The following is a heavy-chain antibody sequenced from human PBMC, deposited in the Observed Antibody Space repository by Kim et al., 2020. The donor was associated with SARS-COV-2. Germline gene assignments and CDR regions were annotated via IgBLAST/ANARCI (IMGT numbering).Heavy chain of an antibody. Sequence: ISECGVRTPYAGSVKGRFTIARDNAKSTLFLQMNSLRAEDTAVYYCEASDYWGQGSLVTVSS. CDR3: EASDY. V-gene: IGHV3-23*01. J-gene: IGHJ4*02. CDR2: ISECGVRT.